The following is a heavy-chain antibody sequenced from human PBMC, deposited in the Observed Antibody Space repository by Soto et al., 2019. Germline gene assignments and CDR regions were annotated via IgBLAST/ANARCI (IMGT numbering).Heavy chain of an antibody. CDR1: GFTFSSYS. V-gene: IGHV3-21*01. CDR2: ISSSSSYI. D-gene: IGHD6-13*01. CDR3: ARDKRIAAAGTQSYYYRIGV. Sequence: EVQLVESGGGLVKPGGSLRLSCAASGFTFSSYSMNWVRQAPGKGLEWVSSISSSSSYIYYADSVKGRFTISRDNSKNSLYQQMNSLRDEDMAVYYCARDKRIAAAGTQSYYYRIGVWGQGTTVTVSS. J-gene: IGHJ6*02.